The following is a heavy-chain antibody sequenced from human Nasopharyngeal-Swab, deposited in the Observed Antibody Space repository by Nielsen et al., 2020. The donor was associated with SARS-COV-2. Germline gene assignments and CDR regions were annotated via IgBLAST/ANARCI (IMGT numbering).Heavy chain of an antibody. J-gene: IGHJ4*02. CDR1: GFTFSNAW. Sequence: GESLKISCAASGFTFSNAWMSWVRQAPGKGLEWVGRIKSKTDAGTTDYAAPVKGRFTISRDDSKNTLYLQMNSLKTEDTAVYYCTTMVRGVEFDYWGQGILVTVSS. CDR3: TTMVRGVEFDY. CDR2: IKSKTDAGTT. D-gene: IGHD3-10*01. V-gene: IGHV3-15*01.